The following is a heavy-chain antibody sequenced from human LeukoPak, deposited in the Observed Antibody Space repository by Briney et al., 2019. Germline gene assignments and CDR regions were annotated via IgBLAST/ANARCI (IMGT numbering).Heavy chain of an antibody. Sequence: SQTLSLTCTVSGGSISSGGYYWSCIRQHPGKGLEWMGYIYYSGSTYYNPSLKSRVTISVDTSKNQFSLKLSSVTAADTAVYYCARGQYYDFWSGYYTQYYYYGMDVWGQGTTVTVSS. J-gene: IGHJ6*02. CDR2: IYYSGST. CDR1: GGSISSGGYY. CDR3: ARGQYYDFWSGYYTQYYYYGMDV. D-gene: IGHD3-3*01. V-gene: IGHV4-31*03.